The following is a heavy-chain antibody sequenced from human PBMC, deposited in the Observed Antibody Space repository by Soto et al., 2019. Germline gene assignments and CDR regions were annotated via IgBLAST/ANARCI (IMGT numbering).Heavy chain of an antibody. Sequence: ASVKVSCKASGYTFTSYGISWVRQAPGPGLEWMGWISAYNGNTNYAQKLQGRVTMTTDTSTSTAYMELRSLRSDDTAVYYCATGGLVVPAAADAFDIWGQGTMVTVSS. J-gene: IGHJ3*02. CDR3: ATGGLVVPAAADAFDI. CDR1: GYTFTSYG. V-gene: IGHV1-18*01. CDR2: ISAYNGNT. D-gene: IGHD2-2*01.